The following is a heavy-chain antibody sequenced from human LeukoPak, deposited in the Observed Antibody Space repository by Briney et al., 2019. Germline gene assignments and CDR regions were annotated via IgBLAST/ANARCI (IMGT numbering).Heavy chain of an antibody. V-gene: IGHV3-23*01. D-gene: IGHD2-2*01. CDR3: AKDAPAASYYFDY. CDR2: ISGSGGRT. CDR1: GFTFSSYA. Sequence: GGSLRLSCAASGFTFSSYAMSWVRQAPGKGLEWVSAISGSGGRTYYADSVRGRFTISRDNSKNTLYLQMNSLRAEDTAIYYCAKDAPAASYYFDYWGQGTLVTVSS. J-gene: IGHJ4*02.